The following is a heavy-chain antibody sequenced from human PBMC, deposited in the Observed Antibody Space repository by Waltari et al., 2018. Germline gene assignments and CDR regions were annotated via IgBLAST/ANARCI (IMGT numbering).Heavy chain of an antibody. CDR3: AGDRGRGLYLDS. Sequence: QVQLQESGPGLVEPSGTLSLTCAVSGDSVSNHYCWSWVRQPPGKGLEWIGQVHHSGKPNYNPSCECRRTMSRDTANNEISLKMTSATAADTAVYYCAGDRGRGLYLDSWGPGTLVTVSP. CDR2: VHHSGKP. V-gene: IGHV4-4*02. CDR1: GDSVSNHYC. D-gene: IGHD2-15*01. J-gene: IGHJ4*02.